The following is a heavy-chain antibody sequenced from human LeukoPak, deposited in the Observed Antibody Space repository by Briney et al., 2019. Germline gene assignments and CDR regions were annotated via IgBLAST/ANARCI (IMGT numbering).Heavy chain of an antibody. CDR3: ARNRSVTTTPGFDH. V-gene: IGHV4-38-2*01. CDR2: IYHSGST. D-gene: IGHD4-17*01. CDR1: GYSIRGDDY. Sequence: SDTLSLTCAVSGYSIRGDDYWGWIRQSPGKGLEWIGSIYHSGSTHYNTSPKNRVTISLNTSKNQSSLMLNSVTAADTAVYYCARNRSVTTTPGFDHWGQGTLVTVPS. J-gene: IGHJ4*02.